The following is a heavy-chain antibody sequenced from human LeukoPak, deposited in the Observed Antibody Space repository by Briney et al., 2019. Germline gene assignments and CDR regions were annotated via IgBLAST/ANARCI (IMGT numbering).Heavy chain of an antibody. D-gene: IGHD6-19*01. CDR3: ATTGYSSGWYEDYYYYYYMDV. Sequence: SETLSLTCTVSGGSISSYYWSWIRQPPGKGLEWIGYIYYNENTNYNPSLKSRVTISIDTSKNQFSLKLSSVTAADTAVYYCATTGYSSGWYEDYYYYYYMDVWGKGTTVTVSS. V-gene: IGHV4-59*08. CDR2: IYYNENT. J-gene: IGHJ6*03. CDR1: GGSISSYY.